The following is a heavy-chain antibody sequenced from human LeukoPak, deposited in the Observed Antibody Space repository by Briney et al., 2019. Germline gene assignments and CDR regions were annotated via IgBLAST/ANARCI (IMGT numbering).Heavy chain of an antibody. CDR3: ARVGALMLTGLPSSVDP. D-gene: IGHD3-9*01. CDR1: GDSISSGDYY. CDR2: INYSGST. V-gene: IGHV4-31*03. J-gene: IGHJ5*02. Sequence: SETLSLTCTVSGDSISSGDYYWSWIRQHPGKGLEWIGYINYSGSTYYNPSLKSRVTISVDTSKNQFSLKLSSVTAADTAVYYCARVGALMLTGLPSSVDPWGQGTLVTVSS.